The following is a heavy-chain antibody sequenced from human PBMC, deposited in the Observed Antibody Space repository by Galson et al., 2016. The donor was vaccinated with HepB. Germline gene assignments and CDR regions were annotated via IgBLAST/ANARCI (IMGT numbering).Heavy chain of an antibody. J-gene: IGHJ5*01. CDR3: ARMFPLYSSGWYVRGDGWFDS. CDR2: ISSSSSYI. V-gene: IGHV3-21*01. D-gene: IGHD6-19*01. CDR1: GFTFSRYE. Sequence: SLRLSCAASGFTFSRYEMNWVRQAPGKGLEWVAYISSSSSYIYYADSVKGRFTISRDNAKKSLYLQMNSLRAEDAAVYYCARMFPLYSSGWYVRGDGWFDSWGQGTLVTVSS.